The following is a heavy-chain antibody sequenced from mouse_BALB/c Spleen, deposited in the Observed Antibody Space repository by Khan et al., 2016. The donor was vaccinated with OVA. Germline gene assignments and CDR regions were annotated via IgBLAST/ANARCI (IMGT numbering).Heavy chain of an antibody. J-gene: IGHJ3*01. CDR3: ASSRYWSWFAS. D-gene: IGHD2-12*01. CDR2: IGSDSSTI. Sequence: EVQLQESGGGLVQPGGSRKLSCTASGFTFSSFGMHWVRQAPEKGLEWVASIGSDSSTIYYADTVKGRFTISRDNPKNTLILQLTSLRSENTAMYYWASSRYWSWFASWGQGTLVTVSA. V-gene: IGHV5-17*02. CDR1: GFTFSSFG.